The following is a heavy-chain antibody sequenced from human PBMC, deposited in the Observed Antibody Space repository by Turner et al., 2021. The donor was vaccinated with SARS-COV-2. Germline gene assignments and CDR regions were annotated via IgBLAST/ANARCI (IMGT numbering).Heavy chain of an antibody. CDR2: ISSNGGST. CDR1: GFTFSSYA. CDR3: VKAGGGYYYDSSGTGTDYFDY. J-gene: IGHJ4*02. D-gene: IGHD3-22*01. Sequence: EVQLVESGGGLVQPGGSLRLSCAASGFTFSSYAMHWVRQAPGKVLEYVSAISSNGGSTYYADAVKGRFTISRDNSKNPLYLQMSSLRAEDTAVYYCVKAGGGYYYDSSGTGTDYFDYWGQGTLVTVSS. V-gene: IGHV3-64D*06.